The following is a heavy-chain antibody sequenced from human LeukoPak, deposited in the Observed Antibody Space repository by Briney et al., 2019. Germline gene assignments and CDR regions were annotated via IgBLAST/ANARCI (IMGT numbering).Heavy chain of an antibody. CDR3: ARAHCASGSFFDY. Sequence: SETLSLTCTVSGGSISTHYRSWIRQPPGKGLEWIGYIYYTGSTNYNPSLKSRVTMAIDTSKNQFSLELTFVSAADTAVYYCARAHCASGSFFDYWGQGTLATVSS. V-gene: IGHV4-59*11. CDR1: GGSISTHY. D-gene: IGHD3-10*01. CDR2: IYYTGST. J-gene: IGHJ4*02.